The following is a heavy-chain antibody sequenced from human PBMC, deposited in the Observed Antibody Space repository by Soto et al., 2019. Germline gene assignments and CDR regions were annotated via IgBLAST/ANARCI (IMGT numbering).Heavy chain of an antibody. CDR1: GGTFSSYA. V-gene: IGHV1-69*01. CDR3: ARVVSGRYCSSTSCYYYYYGMDV. J-gene: IGHJ6*02. Sequence: QVQLVQSGAEVKKPGSSVKVSCKASGGTFSSYAISWVRQAPGQGLEWMGGIIPIFGTANYAQKFQGRVTITADESTNTAYMELSSLRSEDSAVYYCARVVSGRYCSSTSCYYYYYGMDVWGQGTTVTVSS. D-gene: IGHD2-2*01. CDR2: IIPIFGTA.